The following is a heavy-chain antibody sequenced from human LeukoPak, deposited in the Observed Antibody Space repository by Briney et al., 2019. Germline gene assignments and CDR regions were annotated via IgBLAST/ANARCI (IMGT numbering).Heavy chain of an antibody. D-gene: IGHD3-22*01. CDR2: ISAYNGNT. J-gene: IGHJ4*02. CDR1: GHTFTNYG. V-gene: IGHV1-18*01. Sequence: GVSVKVSCKASGHTFTNYGISWVRQAPGQGLEWMGWISAYNGNTNYAQKLQGRVTMTTDTSTSTAYMELRSLRSDDTAVYYCARDRGITMIVVGLFDYWGQGTLVTVSS. CDR3: ARDRGITMIVVGLFDY.